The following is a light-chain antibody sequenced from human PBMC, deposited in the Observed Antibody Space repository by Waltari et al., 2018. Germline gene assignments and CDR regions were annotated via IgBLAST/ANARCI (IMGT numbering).Light chain of an antibody. CDR3: QQYYSTPLT. CDR1: QSVSYSSNNKNC. Sequence: DIVMTQSPDSLAVSLGERATIKCKSSQSVSYSSNNKNCLGWYQQKPGQPPKLLIYWASTRESGVPDRFSGSGSGTDFTLTISILQAEDVAVYYCQQYYSTPLTFGGGTKVEIK. V-gene: IGKV4-1*01. CDR2: WAS. J-gene: IGKJ4*01.